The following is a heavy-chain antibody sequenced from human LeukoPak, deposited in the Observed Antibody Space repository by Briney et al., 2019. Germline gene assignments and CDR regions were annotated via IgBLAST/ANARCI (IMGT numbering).Heavy chain of an antibody. V-gene: IGHV3-20*04. CDR2: INWNGGST. D-gene: IGHD3-22*01. CDR1: GFTFDDYG. Sequence: GGSLRLSCAASGFTFDDYGMSWVRQAPGKGLEWVSGINWNGGSTGYADSVKGRFTISRDNAKNSLYLQMNSLRAEDTALYYCARDRPYCYDSSGYSAPDYWGQGTLVTVSS. J-gene: IGHJ4*02. CDR3: ARDRPYCYDSSGYSAPDY.